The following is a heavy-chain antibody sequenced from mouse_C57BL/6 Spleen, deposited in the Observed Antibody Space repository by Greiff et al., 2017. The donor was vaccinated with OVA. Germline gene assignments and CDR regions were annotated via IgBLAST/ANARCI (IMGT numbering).Heavy chain of an antibody. D-gene: IGHD2-3*01. V-gene: IGHV3-6*01. Sequence: QLQQSGPGLVKPSQSLSLTCSVTGYSITSGYYWNWIRQFPGNKLEWMGYISYDGSNNYNPSLKNRISITRDTSKNQFFLKLNSVTTEDTATYYCARGSVYEGWFAYWGQGTLVTVSA. CDR1: GYSITSGYY. CDR3: ARGSVYEGWFAY. J-gene: IGHJ3*01. CDR2: ISYDGSN.